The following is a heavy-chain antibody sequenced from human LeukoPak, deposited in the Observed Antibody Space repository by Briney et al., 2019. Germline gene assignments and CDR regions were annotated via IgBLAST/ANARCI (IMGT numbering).Heavy chain of an antibody. CDR1: GGSFSGYY. Sequence: SETLSLTCAVYGGSFSGYYWSWIRQPPGKGLEWIGEINHSGSTNYNPSLKSRVTISVDTSKNQFSLKLSSVTAADTAVYYCARDGRLVPRPYSFYYYGMDVWGQGTTVTVSS. V-gene: IGHV4-34*01. CDR2: INHSGST. D-gene: IGHD6-19*01. CDR3: ARDGRLVPRPYSFYYYGMDV. J-gene: IGHJ6*02.